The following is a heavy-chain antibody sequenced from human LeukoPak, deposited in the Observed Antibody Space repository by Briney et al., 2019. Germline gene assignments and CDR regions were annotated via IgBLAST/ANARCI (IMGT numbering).Heavy chain of an antibody. CDR2: ISAYNGNT. CDR3: ARDLCSGGSCGINYYYYGMDV. CDR1: GYTFTSYG. V-gene: IGHV1-18*01. D-gene: IGHD2-15*01. Sequence: ASVKVSCKASGYTFTSYGISWVRQAPGQGLEWMGWISAYNGNTNYAQKLQGRVTMTTDTSTSTAYMELRSLRSDDTAVYYCARDLCSGGSCGINYYYYGMDVWGQGTTVTVSS. J-gene: IGHJ6*02.